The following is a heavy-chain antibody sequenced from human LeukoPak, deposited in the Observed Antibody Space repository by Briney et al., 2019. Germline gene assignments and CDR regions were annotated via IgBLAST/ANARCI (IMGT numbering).Heavy chain of an antibody. J-gene: IGHJ4*01. CDR2: IWYDGTDT. CDR3: ARGFLDFDF. CDR1: GFTFSRFN. Sequence: GKSQRLSCVASGFTFSRFNMHWVRQAPGKGLEWVALIWYDGTDTYYADSVKGRFTISRDDSKNTVCLQMNSLRAEDTAFYYCARGFLDFDFWGHGTLVTVSS. D-gene: IGHD3-3*01. V-gene: IGHV3-33*01.